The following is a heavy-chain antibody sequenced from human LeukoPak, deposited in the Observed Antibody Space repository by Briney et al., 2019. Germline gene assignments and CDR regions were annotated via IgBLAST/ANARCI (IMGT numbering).Heavy chain of an antibody. D-gene: IGHD6-19*01. CDR2: IYSSGST. J-gene: IGHJ4*02. CDR3: SRRRGGTGWYDY. Sequence: SETLSLTCTVSGGSIGSGSYNWVWIPQAPGKGLEWIGNIYSSGSTYYNPSLKSRVSISVDSSRNQFSLKVSSVTAADTAVYYCSRRRGGTGWYDYWGQGTLVTVSP. CDR1: GGSIGSGSYN. V-gene: IGHV4-39*01.